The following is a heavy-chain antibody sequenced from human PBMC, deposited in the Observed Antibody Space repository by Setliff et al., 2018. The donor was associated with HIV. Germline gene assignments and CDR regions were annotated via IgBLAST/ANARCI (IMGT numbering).Heavy chain of an antibody. CDR1: GFTSDDYA. D-gene: IGHD3-22*01. J-gene: IGHJ3*02. Sequence: GSLRLSCAASGFTSDDYAMHWVRQTPGKGLEWVSLISWSGGNTFYADSVKGRFTISRDNRKNSLFLQMNSLRAEDTAVYYCAREASYYYDSSGYSDAFDIWGQGTMVTVSS. CDR3: AREASYYYDSSGYSDAFDI. CDR2: ISWSGGNT. V-gene: IGHV3-43D*04.